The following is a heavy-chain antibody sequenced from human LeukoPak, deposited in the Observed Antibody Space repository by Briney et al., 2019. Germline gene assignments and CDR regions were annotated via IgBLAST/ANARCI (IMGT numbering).Heavy chain of an antibody. J-gene: IGHJ5*02. Sequence: SETLSLTCTVSGGSISSYYWSWIRQPAGKGLEWIGRIYTSGSTNYNPSLKSRVTMSVDTSKNQFSLKLSSVTAADTAVYYCARDRYYYDSSGYGLWFDPWGQGTLVTVSS. V-gene: IGHV4-4*07. CDR2: IYTSGST. CDR1: GGSISSYY. CDR3: ARDRYYYDSSGYGLWFDP. D-gene: IGHD3-22*01.